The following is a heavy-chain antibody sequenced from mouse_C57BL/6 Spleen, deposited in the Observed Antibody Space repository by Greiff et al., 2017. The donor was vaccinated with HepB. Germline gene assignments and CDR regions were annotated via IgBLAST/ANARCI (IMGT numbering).Heavy chain of an antibody. CDR2: IDPSDSYT. J-gene: IGHJ3*01. CDR1: GYTFTSYW. CDR3: ATQTAQAPFAY. V-gene: IGHV1-69*01. D-gene: IGHD3-2*02. Sequence: VQLQQSGAELVMPGASVKLSCKASGYTFTSYWMHWVKQRPGQGLEWIGEIDPSDSYTNYNQKFKGKSTLTVDKSSSTAYMQLSSLTSEDSAVYYCATQTAQAPFAYWGQGTLVTVSA.